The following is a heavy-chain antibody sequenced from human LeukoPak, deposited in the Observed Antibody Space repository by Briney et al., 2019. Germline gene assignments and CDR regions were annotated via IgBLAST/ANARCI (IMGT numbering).Heavy chain of an antibody. CDR2: ISSSSSHT. CDR3: ATSLASSGRFDY. J-gene: IGHJ4*02. Sequence: KPGGSLRLSCAASGFTFSDYYMSWIRQAPGKGLEWVSYISSSSSHTNYADSVKGRFTISRDNAKNSLYLQMNSLRAEDTAVYYCATSLASSGRFDYWGQGTLVTVSS. CDR1: GFTFSDYY. V-gene: IGHV3-11*03. D-gene: IGHD3-22*01.